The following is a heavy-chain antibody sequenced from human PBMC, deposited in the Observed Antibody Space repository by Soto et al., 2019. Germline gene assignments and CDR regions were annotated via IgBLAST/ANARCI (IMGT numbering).Heavy chain of an antibody. CDR3: ARYAWRQKYFDY. Sequence: SETLSLTCTVSGGSISSSSYHWGWIRQPPGKGLEWIGSIYYSGSTYYNPSLKSRVTISVDTSKNQFSLKLSAVTAADTAVYYCARYAWRQKYFDYWGPGTLVTVS. J-gene: IGHJ4*01. V-gene: IGHV4-39*01. CDR2: IYYSGST. CDR1: GGSISSSSYH. D-gene: IGHD5-18*01.